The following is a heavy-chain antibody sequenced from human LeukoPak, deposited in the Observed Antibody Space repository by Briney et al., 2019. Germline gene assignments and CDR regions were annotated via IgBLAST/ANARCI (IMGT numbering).Heavy chain of an antibody. J-gene: IGHJ5*02. V-gene: IGHV4-4*02. CDR3: ASHYGDYSNWFDP. Sequence: SETLSLTCAVSGGSISSSNWWSWVRQPPGKGLEWIGEIYHSGSTNYNPSLKSRVTISVDKSKNQFSLKLSSVTAADTAVYYCASHYGDYSNWFDPWGQGTLVTVSS. CDR2: IYHSGST. CDR1: GGSISSSNW. D-gene: IGHD4-17*01.